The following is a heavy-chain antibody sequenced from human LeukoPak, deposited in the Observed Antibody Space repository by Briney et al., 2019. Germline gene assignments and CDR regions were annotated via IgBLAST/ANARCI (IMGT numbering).Heavy chain of an antibody. CDR3: ARDFGNMARGVIVDYGMDV. Sequence: GGSLRLSCAASGFTFSYYALHWVRQAPGKGLEGVAVLSKDGSDKYYADSVKGRFTISRDNSKNTLYLQMNSLRGEDTAVYYCARDFGNMARGVIVDYGMDVWGQGTTVTVSS. J-gene: IGHJ6*02. CDR1: GFTFSYYA. V-gene: IGHV3-30*04. D-gene: IGHD3-10*01. CDR2: LSKDGSDK.